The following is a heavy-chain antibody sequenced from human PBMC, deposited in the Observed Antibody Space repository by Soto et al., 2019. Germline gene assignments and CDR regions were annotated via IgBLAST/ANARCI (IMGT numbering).Heavy chain of an antibody. V-gene: IGHV3-23*01. Sequence: PGGSLRLCCAASGFTFSSYAMSWVRQAPGKGLEWVSAISGSGGSTYYADSVKGRFTISRDNSKNTLYLQMNSPRAEDTAVYYCAKGGTYSSSTSCPPTNTGYYGMDVWGQGTTVTVSS. CDR3: AKGGTYSSSTSCPPTNTGYYGMDV. CDR1: GFTFSSYA. CDR2: ISGSGGST. J-gene: IGHJ6*02. D-gene: IGHD2-2*01.